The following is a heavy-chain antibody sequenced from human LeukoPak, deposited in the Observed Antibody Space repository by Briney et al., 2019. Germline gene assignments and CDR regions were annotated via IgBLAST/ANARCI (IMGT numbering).Heavy chain of an antibody. CDR3: ARAYHSSWYLNWFDP. CDR1: GYSISSGYY. Sequence: PSETLSLTCTVSGYSISSGYYWGWIRQPPRKGLEWIGSIYHNGNTYYNPSLKSRVTISVDTSKNEFSLKLSSVTAADTAVYYCARAYHSSWYLNWFDPWGQGTLVTVSS. CDR2: IYHNGNT. J-gene: IGHJ5*02. V-gene: IGHV4-38-2*02. D-gene: IGHD6-13*01.